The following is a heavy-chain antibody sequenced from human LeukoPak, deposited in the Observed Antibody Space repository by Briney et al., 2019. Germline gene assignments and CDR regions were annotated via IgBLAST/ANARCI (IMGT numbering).Heavy chain of an antibody. CDR1: GFTFSSYS. Sequence: SGGSLRLSCAASGFTFSSYSMNWVRQAPGKGLEWVSSISSSSSYIYYADSVKGRFTISRDNSKNTLYLQMNSLRAEDTAVYYCAKDRYSSWYLTLDYWGQGTLVTVSS. J-gene: IGHJ4*02. CDR2: ISSSSSYI. D-gene: IGHD6-13*01. CDR3: AKDRYSSWYLTLDY. V-gene: IGHV3-21*04.